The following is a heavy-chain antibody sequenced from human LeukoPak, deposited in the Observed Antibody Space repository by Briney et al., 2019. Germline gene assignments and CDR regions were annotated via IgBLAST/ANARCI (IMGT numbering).Heavy chain of an antibody. J-gene: IGHJ4*02. CDR3: TTIYCTNGVCYYFDY. D-gene: IGHD2-8*01. CDR2: IKQDGSEK. Sequence: GRSLRLSCAASASTSNYYWISWVRQPPGKGLGWVANIKQDGSEKYYADSVKGRFTIARDNAKNSLYLQMNSLRAEDTAVYYCTTIYCTNGVCYYFDYWGQGTLVTVSS. CDR1: ASTSNYYW. V-gene: IGHV3-7*01.